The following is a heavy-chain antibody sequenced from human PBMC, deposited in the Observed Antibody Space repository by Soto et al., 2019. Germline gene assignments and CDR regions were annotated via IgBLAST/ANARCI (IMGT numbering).Heavy chain of an antibody. V-gene: IGHV1-69*12. J-gene: IGHJ6*02. CDR3: ARDXGWNXRYYDMEV. CDR2: IIPVFRSI. Sequence: VQLVQSGAEVKTPGSSVKVSCKASGDTFSSYSIXWVRQAPGQGLEWMGGIIPVFRSINYAQKFQGRVTITADESTTTAYMELTSLRPQDTAVYFCARDXGWNXRYYDMEVWGQGTTVTVS. D-gene: IGHD1-1*01. CDR1: GDTFSSYS.